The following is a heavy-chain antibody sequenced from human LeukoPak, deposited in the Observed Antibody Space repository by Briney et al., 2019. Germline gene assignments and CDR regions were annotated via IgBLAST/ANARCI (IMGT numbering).Heavy chain of an antibody. CDR2: ISSSRDYI. CDR1: GFTFITYT. D-gene: IGHD3-10*01. CDR3: ARVAKYYYGSETYYFFEH. Sequence: GGSLRLSCAASGFTFITYTMDWVRQAPGKGLEWVSSISSSRDYIYYADSVKGRFTISRDNAKNSLNLQMNSLRVEDTAVYYCARVAKYYYGSETYYFFEHWGQGTPVTASS. V-gene: IGHV3-21*01. J-gene: IGHJ4*02.